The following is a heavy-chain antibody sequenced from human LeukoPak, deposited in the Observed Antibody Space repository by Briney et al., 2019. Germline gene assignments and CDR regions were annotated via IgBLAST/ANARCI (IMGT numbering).Heavy chain of an antibody. CDR1: GGSFSGYY. V-gene: IGHV4-34*01. Sequence: SETLSLTCAVYGGSFSGYYWSWIRQPPGKGLEWIGEIKHGGSTNYNPSLKSRVTISVDTSKNQFSLKLSSVTAADTAVYYCARASITGTTLSFDYWGQGTLVTVSS. CDR3: ARASITGTTLSFDY. J-gene: IGHJ4*02. D-gene: IGHD1-7*01. CDR2: IKHGGST.